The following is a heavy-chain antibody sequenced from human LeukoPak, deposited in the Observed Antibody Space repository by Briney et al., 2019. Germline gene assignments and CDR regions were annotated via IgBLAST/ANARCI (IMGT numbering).Heavy chain of an antibody. CDR2: ISYDGSNK. CDR1: GFTFSSYA. V-gene: IGHV3-30-3*01. D-gene: IGHD6-6*01. CDR3: ARVGGSSPGQGGY. Sequence: GGSLRLFCAASGFTFSSYAMHWVRQAPGKGLEWVAVISYDGSNKYYADSVKGRFTISRDNSKNTLYLQMNSLRAEDTAVYYCARVGGSSPGQGGYWGQGTLVTVSS. J-gene: IGHJ4*02.